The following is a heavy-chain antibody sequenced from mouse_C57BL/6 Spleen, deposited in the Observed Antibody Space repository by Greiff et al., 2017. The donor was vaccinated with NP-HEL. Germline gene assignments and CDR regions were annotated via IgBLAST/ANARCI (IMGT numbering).Heavy chain of an antibody. CDR2: INPYNGGT. CDR3: ARVRWDYAMDY. V-gene: IGHV1-19*01. Sequence: EVQLQQSGPVLVKPGASVKMSCKASGYTFTDYYMNWVKQSHGKSLEWIGVINPYNGGTSYNQKFKGKATLTVDKSSSTAYMELNSLTSEDSAVYYCARVRWDYAMDYWGQGTSVTVSS. D-gene: IGHD1-1*02. J-gene: IGHJ4*01. CDR1: GYTFTDYY.